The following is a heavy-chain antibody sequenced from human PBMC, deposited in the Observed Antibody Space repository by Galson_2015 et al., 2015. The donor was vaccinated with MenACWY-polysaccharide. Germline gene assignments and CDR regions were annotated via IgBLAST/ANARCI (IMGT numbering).Heavy chain of an antibody. D-gene: IGHD1-26*01. CDR3: ARGVGARSRFGH. CDR1: GGSFSGYY. J-gene: IGHJ4*02. CDR2: INPSGST. Sequence: SETLSLTCAVYGGSFSGYYWSWIRQPPGKGLEWVGEINPSGSTNCNPSLKSRVTISVDTSKNQFSLKLSSVTAADTAVYYCARGVGARSRFGHWGQGTLVTVSS. V-gene: IGHV4-34*01.